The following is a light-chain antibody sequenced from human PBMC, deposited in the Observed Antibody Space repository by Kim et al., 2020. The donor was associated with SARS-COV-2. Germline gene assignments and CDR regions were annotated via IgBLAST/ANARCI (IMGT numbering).Light chain of an antibody. J-gene: IGKJ1*01. CDR3: LHDFNYPWT. V-gene: IGKV1-6*01. Sequence: SASVGDKVTITCRASQGIAKDLSWYQQKPGTAPKLLIYAASSLQSGVPSRFSGSGSGAYFTLTIDSLQPEDFATYYCLHDFNYPWTFGQGTKLEI. CDR2: AAS. CDR1: QGIAKD.